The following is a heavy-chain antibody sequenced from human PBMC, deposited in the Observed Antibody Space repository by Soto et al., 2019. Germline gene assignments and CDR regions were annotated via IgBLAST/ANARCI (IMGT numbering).Heavy chain of an antibody. V-gene: IGHV4-61*01. D-gene: IGHD3-3*01. J-gene: IGHJ4*02. CDR2: IYNSGDT. Sequence: ETLSLTCTVSGGSVSSDSYYWTWIRQPPGKGLEWIGLIYNSGDTNYNPSLKSRVTMSLDTSKNQFSLKLNSVTAADTALYYCAKDRPVFDGSFDQWGRGTLVTVSS. CDR1: GGSVSSDSYY. CDR3: AKDRPVFDGSFDQ.